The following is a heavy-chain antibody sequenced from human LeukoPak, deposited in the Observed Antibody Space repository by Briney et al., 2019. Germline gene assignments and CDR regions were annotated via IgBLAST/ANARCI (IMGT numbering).Heavy chain of an antibody. CDR1: GYTFSRYA. CDR3: ARGHCGGDCYSEGDWFDP. CDR2: INAGNGNT. J-gene: IGHJ5*02. Sequence: ASVTVSCKASGYTFSRYAMHWVRQAPGQRLEWMGWINAGNGNTKYSEKFQGRVTISWDTSANTAYMELSSLRSEDTAVYYCARGHCGGDCYSEGDWFDPWGQGTLVTVSS. D-gene: IGHD2-21*02. V-gene: IGHV1-3*01.